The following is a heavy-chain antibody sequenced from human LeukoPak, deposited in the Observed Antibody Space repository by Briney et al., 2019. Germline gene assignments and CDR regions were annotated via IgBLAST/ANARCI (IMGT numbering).Heavy chain of an antibody. J-gene: IGHJ4*02. Sequence: GGSLRLSCAASGFTFSSYSMSWVRQAPGKGLEWVAQIWYDGSNKYYADSVKGRFTISRDNSKNTLYLQMNSLRAEDTAVYYCTTRKNGYYYGSGRYSYYFDYWGQGTLVTVSS. D-gene: IGHD3-10*01. CDR2: IWYDGSNK. CDR3: TTRKNGYYYGSGRYSYYFDY. V-gene: IGHV3-33*08. CDR1: GFTFSSYS.